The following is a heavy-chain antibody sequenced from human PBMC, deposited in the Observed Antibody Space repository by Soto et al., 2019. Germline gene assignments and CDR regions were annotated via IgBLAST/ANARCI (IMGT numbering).Heavy chain of an antibody. CDR1: GGSISSGGYS. J-gene: IGHJ2*01. V-gene: IGHV4-30-2*01. Sequence: SETLSLTCAVSGGSISSGGYSWSWIRQPPGKGLEWIGYIYHSGSTYYNPSLKSRVTISVDRSKNQFSLKLSSVTAADTAVYYCARPFGSDYYDSSGYPDWYFDLWGRGTLVTVS. CDR3: ARPFGSDYYDSSGYPDWYFDL. D-gene: IGHD3-22*01. CDR2: IYHSGST.